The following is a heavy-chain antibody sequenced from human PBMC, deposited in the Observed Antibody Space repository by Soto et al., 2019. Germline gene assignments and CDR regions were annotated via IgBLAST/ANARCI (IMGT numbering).Heavy chain of an antibody. J-gene: IGHJ6*02. CDR1: GYTFTTYG. Sequence: QVQLVQSGAEVKKPGASVKVSCMASGYTFTTYGITWVRQAPGQGLEWVGWSSTYTGYTDYAQRFQGRVIMTADTSTRTAYMELESLTPDDAAVYYCARAPNYDSVLGWLYCYALDVWGQGTPVTVSS. CDR2: SSTYTGYT. D-gene: IGHD3-9*01. V-gene: IGHV1-18*01. CDR3: ARAPNYDSVLGWLYCYALDV.